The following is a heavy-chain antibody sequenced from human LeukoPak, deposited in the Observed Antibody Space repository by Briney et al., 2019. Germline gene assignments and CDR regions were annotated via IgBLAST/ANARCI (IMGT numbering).Heavy chain of an antibody. CDR1: GFTFSSHS. D-gene: IGHD6-19*01. Sequence: GGSLRLSCAASGFTFSSHSMNWVRQGPGKGLEWVSYISSSSSYIYYADSVKGRFTISRDNAKNSLYLQMNSLRAEDTAVYYCAREGKIAVAGFDYWGQGTLVTVSS. CDR2: ISSSSSYI. CDR3: AREGKIAVAGFDY. J-gene: IGHJ4*02. V-gene: IGHV3-21*05.